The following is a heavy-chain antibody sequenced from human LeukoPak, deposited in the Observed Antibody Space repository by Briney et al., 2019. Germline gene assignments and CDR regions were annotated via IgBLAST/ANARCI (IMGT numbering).Heavy chain of an antibody. Sequence: SETLSLTCTVSGGSISSSSYYWGWIRQPPGKGLEWIGSIYYSGSTYYNPSLKSRVTISVDTSKNQFSLKLSSVTAADTAVYYCARDTGNYDSSGYSFTGWFDPWGQGTLVTVSS. CDR3: ARDTGNYDSSGYSFTGWFDP. J-gene: IGHJ5*02. CDR2: IYYSGST. CDR1: GGSISSSSYY. V-gene: IGHV4-39*07. D-gene: IGHD3-22*01.